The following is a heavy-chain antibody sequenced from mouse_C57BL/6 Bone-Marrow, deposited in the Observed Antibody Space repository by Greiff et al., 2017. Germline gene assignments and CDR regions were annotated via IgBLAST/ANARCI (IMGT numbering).Heavy chain of an antibody. J-gene: IGHJ4*01. Sequence: VQLQQSGPEPVKPGASVKISCKASGYTFTDSYINWVKQRPGQGLEWIGWIFPGSGSTYYNEKFKGKATLTVDKSSSTAYMLLSSLTSEDSAVYFCARLSYYGSSYDYAMDYWGQGTSVTVSS. CDR1: GYTFTDSY. CDR2: IFPGSGST. CDR3: ARLSYYGSSYDYAMDY. V-gene: IGHV1-75*01. D-gene: IGHD1-1*01.